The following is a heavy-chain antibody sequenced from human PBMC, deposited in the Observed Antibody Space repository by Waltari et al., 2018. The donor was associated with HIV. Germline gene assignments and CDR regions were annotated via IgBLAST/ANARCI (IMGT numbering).Heavy chain of an antibody. CDR2: IYYTGRA. Sequence: QLQLQESGPGLVKPSETLSLTCPVSGGSASTRRYFWGWIRQPPGKGLEWIGRIYYTGRAYYNPSLKSRVTISVDTSKNQFSLKVTSVTATDTAVYYCARHALRVGAAYWNFDLWGRGTLVTVSS. CDR1: GGSASTRRYF. D-gene: IGHD1-26*01. V-gene: IGHV4-39*01. CDR3: ARHALRVGAAYWNFDL. J-gene: IGHJ2*01.